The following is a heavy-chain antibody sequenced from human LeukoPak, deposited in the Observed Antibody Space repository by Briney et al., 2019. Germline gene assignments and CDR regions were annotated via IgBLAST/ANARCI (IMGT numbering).Heavy chain of an antibody. V-gene: IGHV4-59*01. J-gene: IGHJ4*02. CDR1: GGSISSYY. Sequence: SETLSLTCTVSGGSISSYYWSWIRQPPGKGLEWIGYIYYSGSTNYNPSLKSRVTISVYTSKNQFSLKLSSVTAADTAVYYCARLWYYYDSSGYYGEFDYWGQGTLVTVSS. CDR3: ARLWYYYDSSGYYGEFDY. CDR2: IYYSGST. D-gene: IGHD3-22*01.